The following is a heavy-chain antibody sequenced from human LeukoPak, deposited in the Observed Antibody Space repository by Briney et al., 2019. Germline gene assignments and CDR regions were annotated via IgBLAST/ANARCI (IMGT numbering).Heavy chain of an antibody. J-gene: IGHJ4*02. D-gene: IGHD5-18*01. CDR1: GYTFTVYY. V-gene: IGHV1-2*02. Sequence: GASVKVSCTASGYTFTVYYMHWVRQAPGQGLEWMGWINPNSGGTNYAQKFQGRVTMTRDTSISTAYMELSRLRSDDTAVYYCARALQYSYGLYYFDYWGQGTLVTVSS. CDR3: ARALQYSYGLYYFDY. CDR2: INPNSGGT.